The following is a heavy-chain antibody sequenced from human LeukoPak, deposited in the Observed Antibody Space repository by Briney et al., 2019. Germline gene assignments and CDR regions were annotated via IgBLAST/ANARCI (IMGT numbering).Heavy chain of an antibody. Sequence: PGGSLRLSCAASGFTFSSYGMHWVRQAPGKGLEWVAVISYDGSNKYYADSVKGRFTISRDNSKNTLYLQMNSLRAEDTAVYYCAKEKKYGDWGVAFDIWGQGTMVTVSS. CDR2: ISYDGSNK. CDR1: GFTFSSYG. V-gene: IGHV3-30*18. J-gene: IGHJ3*02. D-gene: IGHD4-17*01. CDR3: AKEKKYGDWGVAFDI.